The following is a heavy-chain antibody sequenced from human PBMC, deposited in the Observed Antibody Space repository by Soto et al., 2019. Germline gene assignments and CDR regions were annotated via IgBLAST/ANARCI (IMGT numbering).Heavy chain of an antibody. CDR3: ARGVSSADAFDI. CDR1: GFTFSSYG. D-gene: IGHD6-19*01. V-gene: IGHV3-33*01. J-gene: IGHJ3*02. Sequence: QVQLVESGGGVVQPGRSLRLSCAASGFTFSSYGMHWVRQAPGKGLEWVAVIWYDGSNKYYADSVKGRFTISRDNSKNTLYLQMNSLRAEDTAVYYCARGVSSADAFDIWGQGTMVTVSS. CDR2: IWYDGSNK.